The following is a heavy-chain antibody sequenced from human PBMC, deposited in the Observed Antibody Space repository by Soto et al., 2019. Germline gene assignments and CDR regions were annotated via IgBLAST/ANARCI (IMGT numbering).Heavy chain of an antibody. D-gene: IGHD3-16*02. Sequence: QVHLVQSGTEVKKPGSSVKVSCKASGGTFSSSGFSWVRQAPGQGLEWMGMIVPSLDTTNYAPKFQARVTITADEVTSTAYMELRSLRSEDTAVYYCARCPQPRYTADPYAVDVWGQGTRVIVSS. CDR1: GGTFSSSG. V-gene: IGHV1-69*11. J-gene: IGHJ6*02. CDR2: IVPSLDTT. CDR3: ARCPQPRYTADPYAVDV.